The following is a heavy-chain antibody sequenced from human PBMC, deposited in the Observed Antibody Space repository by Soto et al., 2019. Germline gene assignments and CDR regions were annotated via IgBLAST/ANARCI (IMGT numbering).Heavy chain of an antibody. Sequence: PGGSLRLSCAASGFTFSSYSMNWVRQAPGKGLEWVSYISSSSTIYYADSVKGRFTISRDNAKNSLYLQMNSLRAEDTAVYYCAREYLIDIVATIKFAFDIWGQGTMVTVSS. CDR1: GFTFSSYS. CDR2: ISSSSTI. J-gene: IGHJ3*02. CDR3: AREYLIDIVATIKFAFDI. D-gene: IGHD5-12*01. V-gene: IGHV3-48*01.